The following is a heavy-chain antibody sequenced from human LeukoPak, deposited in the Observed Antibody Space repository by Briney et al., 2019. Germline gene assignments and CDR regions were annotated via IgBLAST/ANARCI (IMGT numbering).Heavy chain of an antibody. CDR3: ARYDFWSGPDY. CDR1: GFTFSSYA. Sequence: GGSLRLSCAASGFTFSSYAMSWVRQAPGKGLEWVSAISGSGGSTYYADSVKGRFTISRDNAKNSLYLQMNSLRAEDTAVYYCARYDFWSGPDYWGQGTLVTVSS. V-gene: IGHV3-23*01. CDR2: ISGSGGST. D-gene: IGHD3-3*01. J-gene: IGHJ4*02.